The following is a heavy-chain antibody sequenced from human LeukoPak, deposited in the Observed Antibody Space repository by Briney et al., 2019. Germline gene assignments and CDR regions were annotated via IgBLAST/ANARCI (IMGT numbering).Heavy chain of an antibody. CDR3: ARLVVSYYGMDV. J-gene: IGHJ6*02. Sequence: PGRSLRLSWAASGFTFSSYAMHWVRQAPGKGLEWVAVISYDGRNKYYADSVKGRFTISRDNSKNTLYLQMNSLRAEDTAVYYCARLVVSYYGMDVWGQGTTVTVSS. V-gene: IGHV3-30*04. CDR2: ISYDGRNK. CDR1: GFTFSSYA. D-gene: IGHD6-6*01.